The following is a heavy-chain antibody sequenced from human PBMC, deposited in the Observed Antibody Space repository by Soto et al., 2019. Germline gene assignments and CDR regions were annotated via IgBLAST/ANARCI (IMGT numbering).Heavy chain of an antibody. D-gene: IGHD5-18*01. CDR2: ISYDGSNK. V-gene: IGHV3-30-3*01. Sequence: PGGSLRLSCAASGFTFNNYAMHWVRQAPGKGLEWVAVISYDGSNKFYADSVKGRFTISRDNSKNTLFLQMNSLRTEDTAFYYCARDTPMLSYYFDYWGQGTLVTVSS. CDR1: GFTFNNYA. J-gene: IGHJ4*02. CDR3: ARDTPMLSYYFDY.